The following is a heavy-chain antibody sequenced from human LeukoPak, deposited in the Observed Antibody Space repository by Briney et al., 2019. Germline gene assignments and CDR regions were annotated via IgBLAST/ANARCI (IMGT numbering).Heavy chain of an antibody. CDR2: ISAYNGKK. CDR3: AREAQGDAFDI. CDR1: GYTFTSYG. V-gene: IGHV1-18*01. J-gene: IGHJ3*02. Sequence: VGSVTVSCKASGYTFTSYGISGVGQAPGQGGEGVGWISAYNGKKNYAQKLQGRVTMTTHTSTSTAYMELRSLRSDDTAVYYCAREAQGDAFDIWGQGTMVTLSS.